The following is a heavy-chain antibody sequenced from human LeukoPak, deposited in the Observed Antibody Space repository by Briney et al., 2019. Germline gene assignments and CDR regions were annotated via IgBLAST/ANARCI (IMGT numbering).Heavy chain of an antibody. J-gene: IGHJ5*02. V-gene: IGHV3-53*01. Sequence: GGSLRLSCAASGFTVSSNYMSWVRQAPGEGPEWVSNIYSGGTTYYADSAKGQFTISRDHSKNTLYLQMNSLRAEDTAVYYWARDSPLAGVDPWGEGALVAVSS. CDR3: ARDSPLAGVDP. CDR1: GFTVSSNY. D-gene: IGHD3-10*01. CDR2: IYSGGTT.